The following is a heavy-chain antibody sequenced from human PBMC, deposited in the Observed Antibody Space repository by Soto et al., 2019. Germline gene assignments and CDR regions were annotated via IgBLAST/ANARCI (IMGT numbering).Heavy chain of an antibody. CDR2: ISSSGSTI. D-gene: IGHD3-3*01. J-gene: IGHJ4*02. V-gene: IGHV3-48*03. Sequence: EVQLVESGGGLVQPGESLRLSCAASGFTFSSYEMNWVRQAPGKGLEWVSYISSSGSTIYYADSVKGRFTISRDNAKNSLYLQMNNPRSEDTAVYYCAIEYASWAGEFGSGYRYWGQGTLVTVSS. CDR1: GFTFSSYE. CDR3: AIEYASWAGEFGSGYRY.